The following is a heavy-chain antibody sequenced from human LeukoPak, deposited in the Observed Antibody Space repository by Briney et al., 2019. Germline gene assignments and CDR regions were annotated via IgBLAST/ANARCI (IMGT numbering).Heavy chain of an antibody. V-gene: IGHV3-49*04. Sequence: GGSLRLSCAASGFTFSSYSMAWVRQAPGKEPEWVGFIRSKAYGETADYAASVKGRFTISRDDSKAIAYLQMNSLKTEDTAAYHCTRDRGAYNLYDYWGQGTLVTVSS. D-gene: IGHD1-1*01. CDR2: IRSKAYGETA. CDR1: GFTFSSYS. J-gene: IGHJ4*02. CDR3: TRDRGAYNLYDY.